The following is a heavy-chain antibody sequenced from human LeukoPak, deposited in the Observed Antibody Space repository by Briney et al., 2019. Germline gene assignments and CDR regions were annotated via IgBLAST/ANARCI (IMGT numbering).Heavy chain of an antibody. D-gene: IGHD1-7*01. CDR1: GYSFTSYW. J-gene: IGHJ4*02. Sequence: GGSLRLSCKGSGYSFTSYWIGWVRQMPGKGLEGMGIIYPGDSDTRDIPAFQGQVTISTEKAINTAYLQWNSLKASDNAIYYCARSRDWNYDLWGQGTLVTVSS. V-gene: IGHV5-51*01. CDR3: ARSRDWNYDL. CDR2: IYPGDSDT.